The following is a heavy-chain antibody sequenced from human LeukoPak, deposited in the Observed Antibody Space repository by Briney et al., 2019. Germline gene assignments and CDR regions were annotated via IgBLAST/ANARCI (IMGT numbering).Heavy chain of an antibody. V-gene: IGHV2-5*02. J-gene: IGHJ4*02. Sequence: SGPTLVKPTQTLTLTCTFSGFSLSTSRVGVGWIRQPPGKALEWLALIYWDDDKRHSPSLKSRLTITKDTSKNQVVLTMTNMDPVDTATYYCAHRPPMVQGVIFDYWGQGTMVTVSS. CDR1: GFSLSTSRVG. CDR3: AHRPPMVQGVIFDY. D-gene: IGHD3-10*01. CDR2: IYWDDDK.